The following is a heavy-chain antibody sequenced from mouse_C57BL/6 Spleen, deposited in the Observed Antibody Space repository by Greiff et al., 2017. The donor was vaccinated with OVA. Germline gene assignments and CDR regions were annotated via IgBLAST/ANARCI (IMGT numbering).Heavy chain of an antibody. CDR1: GYTFTSYW. D-gene: IGHD2-3*01. CDR3: ARPLIYDGSYYAMDY. Sequence: QVQLQQPGAELVKPGASVKLSCKASGYTFTSYWMQWVKQRPGQGLEWIGEIDPSDSYTNYNQKFKGTATLTVDTSSSTAYMQLSSLTSEDSAVYYCARPLIYDGSYYAMDYWGQGTSVTVSS. CDR2: IDPSDSYT. V-gene: IGHV1-50*01. J-gene: IGHJ4*01.